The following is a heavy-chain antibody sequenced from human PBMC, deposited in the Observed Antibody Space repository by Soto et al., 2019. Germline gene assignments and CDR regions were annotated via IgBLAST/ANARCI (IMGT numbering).Heavy chain of an antibody. CDR1: GFTFSRHT. CDR3: ARDRLRLGELSLLGYSDY. Sequence: QVQLEESGGGMVQPGRSLRLSCAASGFTFSRHTMHWVRQAPGKGLEWMSSISYDGSNKYYDDSVKGRFTISRDNSKNTLSVQMDSLRAEDTAVYYCARDRLRLGELSLLGYSDYWGQGTLVTVSS. J-gene: IGHJ4*02. V-gene: IGHV3-30*04. CDR2: ISYDGSNK. D-gene: IGHD3-16*02.